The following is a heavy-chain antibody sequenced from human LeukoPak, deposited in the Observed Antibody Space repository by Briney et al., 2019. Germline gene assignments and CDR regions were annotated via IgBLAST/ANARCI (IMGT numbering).Heavy chain of an antibody. J-gene: IGHJ6*02. CDR2: IKQDGSEK. Sequence: PGGSLRLSCAASGFTFSSYWMSWVRQAPGKGLEWVANIKQDGSEKYYVDSVKGRFTISRDNAKNSLYLQMNSLRAEDTAVYYCARKSPYYYYGMDVWGQGTTVTVSS. CDR1: GFTFSSYW. CDR3: ARKSPYYYYGMDV. V-gene: IGHV3-7*01.